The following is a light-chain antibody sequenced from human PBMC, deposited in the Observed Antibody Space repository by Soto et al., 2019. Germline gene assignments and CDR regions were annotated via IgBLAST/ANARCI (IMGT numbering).Light chain of an antibody. J-gene: IGKJ5*01. V-gene: IGKV3-15*01. CDR2: DVS. CDR3: QQYNNWPFS. CDR1: QGVTTN. Sequence: EIVMTQSPATLSVSPGERATLSCRAGQGVTTNFAWYQQKSGQSPRLLIYDVSTRATGVPARFSGTGPETDFTLTISGLQSEDSAVYFCQQYNNWPFSFGQGTRLEIK.